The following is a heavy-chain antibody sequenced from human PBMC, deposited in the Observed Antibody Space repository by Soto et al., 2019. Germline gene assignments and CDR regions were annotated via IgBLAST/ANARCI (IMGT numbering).Heavy chain of an antibody. CDR2: ISGSGGTT. Sequence: GGSLRLSCAASGFTFSSYAMSWVRQAPGKGLEWVSAISGSGGTTYYADSVKGRFTISRDNSKNTLNLQMNSLRAEDTAVYYCAKDQLTTEFYYYYGMDVWGQGTTVTVSS. J-gene: IGHJ6*02. V-gene: IGHV3-23*01. CDR3: AKDQLTTEFYYYYGMDV. D-gene: IGHD4-4*01. CDR1: GFTFSSYA.